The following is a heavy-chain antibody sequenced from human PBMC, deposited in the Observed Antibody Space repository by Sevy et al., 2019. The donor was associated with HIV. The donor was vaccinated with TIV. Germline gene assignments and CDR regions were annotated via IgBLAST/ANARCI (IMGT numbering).Heavy chain of an antibody. V-gene: IGHV4-59*01. CDR1: GDSISSYS. J-gene: IGHJ6*02. CDR2: ISYSGST. CDR3: ARGGGRTDWGMDV. D-gene: IGHD1-1*01. Sequence: SETLSLTCTVSGDSISSYSWSWIRQPPGKGLEWIGYISYSGSTNDNPSLRSRVTISIDTSKNQFSLRLSSVSAADTAVYYCARGGGRTDWGMDVWGPGTTVTVSS.